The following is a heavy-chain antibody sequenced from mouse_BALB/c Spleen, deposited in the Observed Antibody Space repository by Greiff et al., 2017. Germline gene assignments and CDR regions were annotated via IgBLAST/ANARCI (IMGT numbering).Heavy chain of an antibody. CDR1: GYTFTSYW. CDR2: IYPSDSYT. D-gene: IGHD1-1*01. J-gene: IGHJ2*01. V-gene: IGHV1-69*02. Sequence: QVQLQQPGAELVRPGASVTLSCKASGYTFTSYWINWVKQRPGQGLEWIGNIYPSDSYTNYNQKFKDKATLTVDKSSSTAYMQLSSPTSEDSAVYYCTREGYGSSYFDYWGQGTTLTVSS. CDR3: TREGYGSSYFDY.